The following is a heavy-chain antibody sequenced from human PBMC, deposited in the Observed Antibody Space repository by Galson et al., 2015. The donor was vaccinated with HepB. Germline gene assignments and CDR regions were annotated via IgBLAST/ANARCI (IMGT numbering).Heavy chain of an antibody. CDR3: ARGGFGETAQSDY. J-gene: IGHJ4*02. CDR1: GYTFTSYY. V-gene: IGHV1-46*04. Sequence: SCKASGYTFTSYYMHWVRQAPGQGLEWMGIINPSGGSTSYAQKLQGRVTMTRDTSTSTVYMELSSLRSKDTAVYYCARGGFGETAQSDYWGQGTLVTVSS. CDR2: INPSGGST. D-gene: IGHD3-10*01.